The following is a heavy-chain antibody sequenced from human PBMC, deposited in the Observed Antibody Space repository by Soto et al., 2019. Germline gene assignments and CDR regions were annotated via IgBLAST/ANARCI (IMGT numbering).Heavy chain of an antibody. CDR3: AKDKTLDY. Sequence: GGSLRLSCAASGFTFSSYAMTWVRQAPGKGLEWVSAIKDSGSSTYYADSVTGRFTISRDNSRNTLYLQMNSLRAEDTAVYYCAKDKTLDYWGHGTLVTVSS. V-gene: IGHV3-23*01. J-gene: IGHJ4*01. CDR1: GFTFSSYA. CDR2: IKDSGSST.